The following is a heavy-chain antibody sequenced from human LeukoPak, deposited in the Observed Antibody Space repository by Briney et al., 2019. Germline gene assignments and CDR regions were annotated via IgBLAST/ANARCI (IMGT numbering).Heavy chain of an antibody. J-gene: IGHJ4*02. D-gene: IGHD6-13*01. V-gene: IGHV3-23*01. CDR2: ISGSGGST. CDR1: GFTFDDYA. Sequence: GESLRLSCAASGFTFDDYAMHWVRQAPGKGLEWVSAISGSGGSTYYADSVKGRFTISRDNSKNTLYLQMNSLRAEDTAVYYCAKDTRYSSSWGCFDYWGQGTLVTVSS. CDR3: AKDTRYSSSWGCFDY.